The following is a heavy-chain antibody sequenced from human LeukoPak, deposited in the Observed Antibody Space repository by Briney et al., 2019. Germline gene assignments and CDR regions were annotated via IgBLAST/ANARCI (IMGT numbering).Heavy chain of an antibody. CDR2: IKQDGSEK. CDR1: GFTFSSYW. CDR3: ARRGGGSGSYYHYYYYGMDV. J-gene: IGHJ6*02. Sequence: GGSLRLSCAASGFTFSSYWMSWVRQAPGKGLEWVANIKQDGSEKYYVDSVKGRFTISRDNAKNSLYLQMNSLRAEDTAVYYCARRGGGSGSYYHYYYYGMDVWGQGTTVTVSS. D-gene: IGHD1-26*01. V-gene: IGHV3-7*01.